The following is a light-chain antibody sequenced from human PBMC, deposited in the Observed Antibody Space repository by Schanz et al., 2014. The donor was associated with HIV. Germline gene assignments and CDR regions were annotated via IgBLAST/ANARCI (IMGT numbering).Light chain of an antibody. J-gene: IGLJ2*01. V-gene: IGLV2-14*01. CDR3: SSYTSSSTLVV. CDR2: DVS. Sequence: QSALTQPPSASGSPGQSVTISCTGTSSDVGGYNYVSWYQQHPGKAPKLMIYDVSNRPSGVSNRFSGSKSGNTASLTISGSQAEDEADYYCSSYTSSSTLVVFGGGTKLTVL. CDR1: SSDVGGYNY.